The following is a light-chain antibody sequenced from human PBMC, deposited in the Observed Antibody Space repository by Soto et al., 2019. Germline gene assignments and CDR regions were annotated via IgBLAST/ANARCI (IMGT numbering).Light chain of an antibody. CDR3: CSFAGTYTWV. CDR2: DVS. CDR1: SSDVDGYNY. V-gene: IGLV2-11*01. J-gene: IGLJ3*02. Sequence: QSALTQPRSLSGSPGQSVTISCTGTSSDVDGYNYVSWYQQHPGKAPKFMIYDVSKRPSGVPDRFSGSKSGNTASLTISGLQADDEADYYFCSFAGTYTWVFGGGTKLTV.